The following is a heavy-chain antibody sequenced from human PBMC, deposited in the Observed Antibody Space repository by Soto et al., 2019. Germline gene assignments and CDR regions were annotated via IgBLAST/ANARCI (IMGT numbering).Heavy chain of an antibody. D-gene: IGHD6-6*01. CDR2: SNHCGST. CDR3: ARAIFYSSSSVSIDY. CDR1: GGSFSGYD. Sequence: QVQLQQWGAGLVKPSETLSLTCAVSGGSFSGYDWSWIRKPPGKGLEWIGESNHCGSTNYNPSLKSRVTISVDPSKNQFSLKLSSVTAADTAVYYCARAIFYSSSSVSIDYWGQGTLVTVSS. J-gene: IGHJ4*02. V-gene: IGHV4-34*01.